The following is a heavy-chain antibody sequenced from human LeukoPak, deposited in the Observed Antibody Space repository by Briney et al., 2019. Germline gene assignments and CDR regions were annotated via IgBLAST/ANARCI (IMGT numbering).Heavy chain of an antibody. J-gene: IGHJ4*02. V-gene: IGHV3-23*01. CDR1: GFTFSTYA. CDR3: AREESSGWYLGY. CDR2: FSGSGGGT. Sequence: GGSLRLSCAASGFTFSTYAMSWVRQAPGKGLEWVSAFSGSGGGTYYADSVKGRFSISRDNAKNSLSLQMNSLRAEDSAVYYCAREESSGWYLGYWGQGTLVTVSS. D-gene: IGHD6-19*01.